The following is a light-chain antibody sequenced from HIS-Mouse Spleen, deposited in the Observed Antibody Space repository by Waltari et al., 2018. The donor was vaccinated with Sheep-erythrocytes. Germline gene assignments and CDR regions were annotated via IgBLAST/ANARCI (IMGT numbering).Light chain of an antibody. J-gene: IGLJ2*01. CDR1: TLGDKY. V-gene: IGLV3-1*01. CDR2: QDS. CDR3: QAWDSSTAV. Sequence: SYELTQPPSVSVSPGQTASITCPGDTLGDKYACWYQQKTGQSPVLVIYQDSKRPSGIPERFSGSNSGNTATLTISGTQAMDEADYYCQAWDSSTAVFGRGTKLTVL.